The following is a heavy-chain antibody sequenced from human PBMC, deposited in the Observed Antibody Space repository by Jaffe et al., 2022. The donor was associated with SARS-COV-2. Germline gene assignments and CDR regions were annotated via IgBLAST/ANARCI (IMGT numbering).Heavy chain of an antibody. D-gene: IGHD5-12*01. V-gene: IGHV3-48*03. CDR3: ARAPKGGYEAAYYYYGMDV. Sequence: EVQLVESGGGLVQPGGSLRLSCAASGFTFSSYEMNWVRQAPGKGLEWVSYISSSGSTIYYADSVKGRFTISRDNAKNSLYLQMNSLRAEDTAVYYCARAPKGGYEAAYYYYGMDVWGQGTTVTVSS. J-gene: IGHJ6*02. CDR2: ISSSGSTI. CDR1: GFTFSSYE.